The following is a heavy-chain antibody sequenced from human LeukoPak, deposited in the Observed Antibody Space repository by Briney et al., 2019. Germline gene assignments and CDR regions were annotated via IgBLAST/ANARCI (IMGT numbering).Heavy chain of an antibody. CDR1: GYTFTGYY. CDR3: ARVDILTGYYFFDS. D-gene: IGHD3-9*01. CDR2: INPNSDGT. J-gene: IGHJ4*02. V-gene: IGHV1-2*02. Sequence: GASVKVSCKASGYTFTGYYIHWVRQAPGQGLEWMGWINPNSDGTKYAQKFQGRVTMTRDTSISTAYMEVRSLRSDDTAVFYCARVDILTGYYFFDSWGQGTLVTVSS.